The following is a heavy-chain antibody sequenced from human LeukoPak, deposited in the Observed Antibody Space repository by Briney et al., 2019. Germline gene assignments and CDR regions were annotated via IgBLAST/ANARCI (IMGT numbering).Heavy chain of an antibody. J-gene: IGHJ4*02. CDR3: ARKGIQLWFS. Sequence: ASVKVSCKASGYTFTAYYMHWVRQAPGQGLEWMGRINPNSGGTNYAQKFQGRVTMTRDTSISTAYMELIRLRSGDTAVYYCARKGIQLWFSWGQGTLVTVSS. CDR1: GYTFTAYY. D-gene: IGHD5-18*01. CDR2: INPNSGGT. V-gene: IGHV1-2*06.